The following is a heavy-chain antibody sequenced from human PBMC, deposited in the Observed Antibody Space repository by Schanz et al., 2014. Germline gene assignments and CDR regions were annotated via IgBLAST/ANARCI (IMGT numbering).Heavy chain of an antibody. V-gene: IGHV3-33*01. D-gene: IGHD5-12*01. CDR3: ARMSWLQIEYFQH. J-gene: IGHJ1*01. CDR2: IGYDGSEK. Sequence: QVQLVESGGGVVQPGRSLRLSCATSGLNFDYYGMNWVRQAPGKGLEWVANIGYDGSEKYYVDSVKGRFTISRDNSKDTLYLQMSGLTPEDTAVYYCARMSWLQIEYFQHWGQGTLVTVSS. CDR1: GLNFDYYG.